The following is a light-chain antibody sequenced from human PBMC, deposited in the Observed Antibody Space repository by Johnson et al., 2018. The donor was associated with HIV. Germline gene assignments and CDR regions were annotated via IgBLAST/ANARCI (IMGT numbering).Light chain of an antibody. Sequence: TQPPSVSAAPGQTVTISCSGSSSNVGSSFVSWYLQVPGTAPKLLIYYNNKRPSGIPGRFSGSKSGPSATLGITGLQTGDEADYYCGTWDSSLTSYVFGAGTKVTVL. CDR3: GTWDSSLTSYV. CDR2: YNN. V-gene: IGLV1-51*01. J-gene: IGLJ1*01. CDR1: SSNVGSSF.